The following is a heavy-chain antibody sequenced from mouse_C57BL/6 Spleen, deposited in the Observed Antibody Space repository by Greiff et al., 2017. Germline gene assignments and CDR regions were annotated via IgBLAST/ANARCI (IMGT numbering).Heavy chain of an antibody. CDR3: ARGQLGRGSYAMDY. V-gene: IGHV1-64*01. CDR1: GYTFPSYW. Sequence: QVQLQQPGAELVKPGASVTLSCQASGYTFPSYWMHWVMQRPGQGLEWIGMIHPTSCSTYYTEQFKSKATLTVDKSSSIAYMKLSSRTSEDSAVYYCARGQLGRGSYAMDYWGQGTSVTVSS. CDR2: IHPTSCST. D-gene: IGHD4-1*01. J-gene: IGHJ4*01.